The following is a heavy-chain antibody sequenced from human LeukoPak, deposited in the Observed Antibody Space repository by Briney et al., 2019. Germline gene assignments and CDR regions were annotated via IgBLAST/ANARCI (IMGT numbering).Heavy chain of an antibody. V-gene: IGHV4-61*01. J-gene: IGHJ4*02. CDR3: ATRDDYGDYIGY. CDR2: IYYSGST. D-gene: IGHD4-17*01. Sequence: PSETLSLTCTVSGGSVSSGSYYWSWIRQPPGKGLEWIGYIYYSGSTNYNPSLKSRATISVDTSKNQFSLKLSSVTAADTAVYYCATRDDYGDYIGYWGQETLVTVSS. CDR1: GGSVSSGSYY.